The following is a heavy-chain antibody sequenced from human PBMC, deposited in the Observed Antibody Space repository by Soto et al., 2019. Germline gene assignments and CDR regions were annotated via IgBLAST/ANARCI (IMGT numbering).Heavy chain of an antibody. V-gene: IGHV3-30-3*01. CDR2: ISYDGSNK. CDR3: ALGGSGWYSGGFDY. D-gene: IGHD6-19*01. CDR1: GFTFSSYA. J-gene: IGHJ4*02. Sequence: QVQLVESGGGVVQPGRSLRLSCAASGFTFSSYAMHWVRQAPGKGLEWVAVISYDGSNKYYADSVKGRFTISRDNSKNTLYLQMNSLRAEDTAVYYCALGGSGWYSGGFDYWGQGTLVTVSS.